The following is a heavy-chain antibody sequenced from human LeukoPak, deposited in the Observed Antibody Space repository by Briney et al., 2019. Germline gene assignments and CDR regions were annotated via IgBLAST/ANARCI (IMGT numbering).Heavy chain of an antibody. CDR1: GVSISSYY. Sequence: SETLSLTCTVSGVSISSYYWSWIRQPAGKGLEWIGRMYTSGNSNYNPSLKSRVTMSVDTSRNQFSLRLSSVTAADTAVYYCAREGSGSGSYYPDYWGQGTLVTVSS. CDR2: MYTSGNS. V-gene: IGHV4-4*07. J-gene: IGHJ4*02. CDR3: AREGSGSGSYYPDY. D-gene: IGHD3-10*01.